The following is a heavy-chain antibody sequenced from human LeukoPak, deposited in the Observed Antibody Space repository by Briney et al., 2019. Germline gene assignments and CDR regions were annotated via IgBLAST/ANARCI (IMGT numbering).Heavy chain of an antibody. CDR3: ARVNYYDSSGYYQEGFDY. V-gene: IGHV1-69*05. CDR1: GGTFSSYA. D-gene: IGHD3-22*01. CDR2: IIPIFGTA. J-gene: IGHJ4*02. Sequence: ASVKVSCKASGGTFSSYAISWVRQAPGQGLEWMGGIIPIFGTANYAQKFQGRVTITTDESTSTAYMELSSLRSEDTAVYYCARVNYYDSSGYYQEGFDYRGQGTLVTVSS.